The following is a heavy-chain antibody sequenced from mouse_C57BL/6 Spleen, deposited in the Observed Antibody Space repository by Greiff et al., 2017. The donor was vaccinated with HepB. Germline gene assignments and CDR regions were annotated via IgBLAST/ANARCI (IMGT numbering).Heavy chain of an antibody. CDR2: IYPGNSDT. V-gene: IGHV1-5*01. J-gene: IGHJ2*01. CDR3: TRDSNSGYFDH. CDR1: GYTFPSYW. Sequence: EVQLQQSGTVLSLPGASVKMSCKTSGYTFPSYWMHGVKQRPGQGLEWIGAIYPGNSDTSYNQKFKGKAKLTAVTSASTAYMELSSLTNEDSGVYDCTRDSNSGYFDHWGQGTTPTVSS. D-gene: IGHD2-5*01.